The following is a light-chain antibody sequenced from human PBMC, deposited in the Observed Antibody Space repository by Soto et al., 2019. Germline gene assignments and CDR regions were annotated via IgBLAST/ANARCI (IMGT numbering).Light chain of an antibody. J-gene: IGLJ1*01. Sequence: QSALTQPASVSGSPGQSVAISCTGTSSDVGAYNYVSWYQQHPGKAPKLLLSEVSNRPSGVSDRFSGSKSGNTASLTISGLQAEDEADYYCSSLTSDSSYVFGSGTKVTVL. V-gene: IGLV2-14*01. CDR1: SSDVGAYNY. CDR2: EVS. CDR3: SSLTSDSSYV.